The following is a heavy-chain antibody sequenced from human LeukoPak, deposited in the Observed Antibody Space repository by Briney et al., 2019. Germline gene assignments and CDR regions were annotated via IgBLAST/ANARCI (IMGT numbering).Heavy chain of an antibody. D-gene: IGHD3-10*01. CDR2: ISYDGSDK. J-gene: IGHJ6*02. V-gene: IGHV3-30*03. Sequence: QPGGSLRLSCAASGFTFSSYGMHWVRQAPGKGLEWVAVISYDGSDKYYADSVKGRFTISRDNSRNTLYLQMSSLRSDDTAVYYCARAGGVNCYGMDVWGQGTTVTVSS. CDR1: GFTFSSYG. CDR3: ARAGGVNCYGMDV.